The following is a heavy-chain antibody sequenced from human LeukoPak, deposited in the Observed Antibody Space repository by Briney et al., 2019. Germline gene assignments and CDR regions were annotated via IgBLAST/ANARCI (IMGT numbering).Heavy chain of an antibody. CDR1: EFTGFTFSGSA. J-gene: IGHJ4*02. Sequence: GGSLRLSCAASEFTGFTFSGSAMSWVRQAPGKGLEWVGRIKSKTDGGTTDYAAPVKGRFTISRDDSKNTLYLQMNSLKTEDTAVYYCTTDGRILGYCSGGSCRILDYWGQGTLVTVSS. V-gene: IGHV3-15*01. CDR3: TTDGRILGYCSGGSCRILDY. CDR2: IKSKTDGGTT. D-gene: IGHD2-15*01.